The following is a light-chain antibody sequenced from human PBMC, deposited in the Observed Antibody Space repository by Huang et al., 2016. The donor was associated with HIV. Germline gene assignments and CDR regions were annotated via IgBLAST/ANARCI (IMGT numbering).Light chain of an antibody. J-gene: IGKJ4*01. CDR3: QQTSSVPHT. Sequence: DIQMTQSPSSLSASVGDRISITCRASQTISTFLNWYRQQPGKAPQLLIYAASNLQSGFSARFSCTGSRTHFTLTVTGRQPDDFATYFCQQTSSVPHTFGGGTRVE. CDR1: QTISTF. V-gene: IGKV1-39*01. CDR2: AAS.